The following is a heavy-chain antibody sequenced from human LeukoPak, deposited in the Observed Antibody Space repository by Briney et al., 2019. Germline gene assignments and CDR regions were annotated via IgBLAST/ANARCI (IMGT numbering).Heavy chain of an antibody. V-gene: IGHV6-1*01. Sequence: SQTLSLTCAISGDSVSGKSAAWNWIRQSPSRGLEWLGRTYYRSKWYTDYAVSVKSRITVNADTSKNQFSLQLKSVTPEDTAVYYCARDTGIGLDTLDIWGQGTMVTVST. CDR3: ARDTGIGLDTLDI. CDR2: TYYRSKWYT. D-gene: IGHD1-14*01. CDR1: GDSVSGKSAA. J-gene: IGHJ3*02.